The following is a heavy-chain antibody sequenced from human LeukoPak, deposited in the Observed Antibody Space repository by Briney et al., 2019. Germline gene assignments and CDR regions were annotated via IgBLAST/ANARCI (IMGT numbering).Heavy chain of an antibody. V-gene: IGHV3-33*01. CDR2: IWYDGSNK. CDR1: GFTFSSYG. Sequence: GGSLRLSCAASGFTFSSYGMHWVRQAPGKGLEWVAVIWYDGSNKYYADSVKGRFTISRDNSKNTLYLQMNSLRAEDTAVYYCARDRVPDNWFDPWGQGTQVTVSS. J-gene: IGHJ5*02. CDR3: ARDRVPDNWFDP. D-gene: IGHD1-1*01.